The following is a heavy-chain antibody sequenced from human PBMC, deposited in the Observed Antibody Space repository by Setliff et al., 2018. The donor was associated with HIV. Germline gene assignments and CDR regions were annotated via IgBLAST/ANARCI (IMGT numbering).Heavy chain of an antibody. Sequence: ASVKVSCKASGYTFKTYGISWVRQAPGHGLEWMGGILPIFHTTKYAQKFQGRVTITTDESTSTAYMELSSLRSEDTAVYYCARDRFPHYWGQGILVTVSS. V-gene: IGHV1-69*05. CDR3: ARDRFPHY. D-gene: IGHD3-3*01. CDR1: GYTFKTYG. J-gene: IGHJ4*01. CDR2: ILPIFHTT.